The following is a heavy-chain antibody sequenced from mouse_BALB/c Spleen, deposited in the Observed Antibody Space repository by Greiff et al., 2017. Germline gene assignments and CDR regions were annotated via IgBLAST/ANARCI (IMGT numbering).Heavy chain of an antibody. Sequence: DVMLVESGGGLVKPGGSLKLSCAASGFAFSSYDMSWVRQTPEKRLEWVAYISSGGGSTYYPDTVKGRFTIPRDNAKNTLYLQMSSLKSEDTAMYYCARLLYAMDYWGQGTSVTVSS. J-gene: IGHJ4*01. V-gene: IGHV5-12-1*01. CDR3: ARLLYAMDY. CDR2: ISSGGGST. CDR1: GFAFSSYD.